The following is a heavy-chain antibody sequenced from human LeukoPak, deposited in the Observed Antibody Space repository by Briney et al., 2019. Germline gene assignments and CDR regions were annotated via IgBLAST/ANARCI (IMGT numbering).Heavy chain of an antibody. Sequence: GGSLRLSCAASGFTFSSYAMHWVRQAPGKGLEWVAVISYDGSNKYYADSVKGRFTISRDNSKNTLYLQMNSLRAEDTAVYYWGRDGYCYDSSPHGGFDYWGQGPLVTVSS. CDR3: GRDGYCYDSSPHGGFDY. D-gene: IGHD3-22*01. J-gene: IGHJ4*02. CDR2: ISYDGSNK. V-gene: IGHV3-30-3*01. CDR1: GFTFSSYA.